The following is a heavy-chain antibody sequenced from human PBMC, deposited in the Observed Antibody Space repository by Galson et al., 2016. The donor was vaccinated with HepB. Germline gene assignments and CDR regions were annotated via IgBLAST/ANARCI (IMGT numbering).Heavy chain of an antibody. Sequence: SLRLSCAASGFTFHDYSMHWVRQAPGEGLEWVSGISGNGNYIDYADSVKGRFTISRDNAMNSVFLQMNSLRADDTALYYCAKGLNRNNYYGMDVWGQGTTVTVSS. CDR1: GFTFHDYS. V-gene: IGHV3-9*01. CDR3: AKGLNRNNYYGMDV. J-gene: IGHJ6*02. CDR2: ISGNGNYI.